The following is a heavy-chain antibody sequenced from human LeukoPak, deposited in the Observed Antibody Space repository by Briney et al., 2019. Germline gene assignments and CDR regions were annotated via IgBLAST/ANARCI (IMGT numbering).Heavy chain of an antibody. D-gene: IGHD2-15*01. Sequence: PGGSLRLSCAASGFNFASYAMTWVRQAPGKGLEWVSSISGASIIPHFADSVKGRFTISRDNSKGTLYLQMNSPRAEDTAVYYCAKARDFCSGGSCYLVPMDVWGQGSTVTVSS. CDR1: GFNFASYA. CDR3: AKARDFCSGGSCYLVPMDV. CDR2: ISGASIIP. J-gene: IGHJ6*02. V-gene: IGHV3-23*01.